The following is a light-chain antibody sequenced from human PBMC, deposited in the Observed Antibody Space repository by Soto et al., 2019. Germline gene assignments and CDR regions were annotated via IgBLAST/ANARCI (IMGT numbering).Light chain of an antibody. Sequence: EIVMTQSPGTLSVSPGERATLSCRASQSVSSNLAWYQQKPGQAPRLLIYGASTRATGFPARFSGRGSGTEFTLTISSLQSEDFAVYYCQLSQQRSSWPPIAFGQGTRLEIK. CDR2: GAS. J-gene: IGKJ5*01. V-gene: IGKV3-15*01. CDR1: QSVSSN. CDR3: QLSQQRSSWPPIA.